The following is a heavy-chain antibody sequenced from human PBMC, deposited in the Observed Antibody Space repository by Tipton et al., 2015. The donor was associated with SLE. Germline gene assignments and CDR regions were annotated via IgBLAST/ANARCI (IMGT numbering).Heavy chain of an antibody. D-gene: IGHD3-10*01. Sequence: TLSPTCTVSGGSISSYYWSWIRQPPGKGLEWIGYIYYSGSTNYNPSLKSRVTISVDTSKNQFSLKLSSVTAADTAVYYCARIGEGTGDQGFDFWGQGTLVTVSS. CDR2: IYYSGST. CDR3: ARIGEGTGDQGFDF. V-gene: IGHV4-59*12. J-gene: IGHJ4*02. CDR1: GGSISSYY.